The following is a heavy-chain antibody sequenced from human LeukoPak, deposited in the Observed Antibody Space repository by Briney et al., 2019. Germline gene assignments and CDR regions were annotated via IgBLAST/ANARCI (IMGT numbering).Heavy chain of an antibody. V-gene: IGHV4-39*01. Sequence: SETLSLTCTVSGGSISSSSYYWGWIRQPPGKGLEWLGSIYYSGGTYYNPSLKSRVTISVDTSKNQFSLKLSSVTAADTAVFYCARQRYSGSYYGAQWDAFDIWGQGTMVTVS. CDR2: IYYSGGT. CDR1: GGSISSSSYY. CDR3: ARQRYSGSYYGAQWDAFDI. J-gene: IGHJ3*02. D-gene: IGHD1-26*01.